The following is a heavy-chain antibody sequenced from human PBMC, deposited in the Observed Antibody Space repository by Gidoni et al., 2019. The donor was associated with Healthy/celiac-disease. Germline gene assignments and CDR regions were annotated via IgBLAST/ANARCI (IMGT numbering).Heavy chain of an antibody. D-gene: IGHD6-19*01. V-gene: IGHV4-34*01. CDR3: ARYPSSGWYHGYYYGMDV. CDR2: INHSGST. CDR1: GGSFSGYY. J-gene: IGHJ6*02. Sequence: QVQLQQWGAGLLKPSETLSLTCAVYGGSFSGYYWSWIRQPPGKGLEWIGEINHSGSTNYNPSLKSRVTISVDTSKNQFSLKLSSVTAADTAVYYCARYPSSGWYHGYYYGMDVWGQGTTVTVSS.